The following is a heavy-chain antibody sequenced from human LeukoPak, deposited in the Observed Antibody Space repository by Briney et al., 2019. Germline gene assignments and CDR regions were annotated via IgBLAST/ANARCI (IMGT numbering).Heavy chain of an antibody. Sequence: GGSLRLSCAASGFTFSSYAMNWVRQAPGKGLEWVSAISGSGGSTYYADSVKGRFTISRDNAKNTLYLQMNSLRAEDTAVYYCTRDGGNYYDDYWGQGTLVTVSS. CDR3: TRDGGNYYDDY. CDR1: GFTFSSYA. D-gene: IGHD3-22*01. CDR2: ISGSGGST. J-gene: IGHJ4*02. V-gene: IGHV3-23*01.